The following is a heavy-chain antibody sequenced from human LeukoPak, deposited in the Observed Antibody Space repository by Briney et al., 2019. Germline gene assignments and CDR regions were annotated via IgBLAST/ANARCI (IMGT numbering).Heavy chain of an antibody. CDR1: GFTFSSYA. J-gene: IGHJ3*02. D-gene: IGHD5-24*01. CDR3: ARDRGGWLQLNAFDI. V-gene: IGHV3-30-3*01. CDR2: ISYDGSNK. Sequence: GGSLRLSCAASGFTFSSYAMHWVRQAPGKGLEWVAVISYDGSNKYYADSVKGRFTISRDNSKNTLYLQMNSLRAEDTAVYYCARDRGGWLQLNAFDIWGQGTMVTVSS.